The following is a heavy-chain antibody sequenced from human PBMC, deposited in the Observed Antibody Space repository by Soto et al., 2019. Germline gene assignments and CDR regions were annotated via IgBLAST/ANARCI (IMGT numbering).Heavy chain of an antibody. D-gene: IGHD4-4*01. V-gene: IGHV1-2*02. CDR1: GYTFTDSY. Sequence: QVKLVQAGAEVKKPGASVKVSCKASGYTFTDSYIHWVRQAPGQGLEWMGWTNPSTRGTKYAQKFQDRLTMTRHTSTSTAYMELDRLRSDDTAVFYCVRSIANDYSNRQDYWGQGTLVIVSS. CDR3: VRSIANDYSNRQDY. J-gene: IGHJ4*02. CDR2: TNPSTRGT.